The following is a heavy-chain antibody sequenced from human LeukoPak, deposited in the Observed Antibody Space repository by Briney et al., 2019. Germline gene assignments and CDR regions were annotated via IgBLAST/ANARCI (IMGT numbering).Heavy chain of an antibody. V-gene: IGHV4-59*01. CDR2: INYSGTT. J-gene: IGHJ4*02. Sequence: PSETLSLTCTVSGGSISGYYWHWIRQSPGMGLEWIGYINYSGTTDYNPSLKSRVTISVDTSKNQFSLNLRPATAADTAVYYCAREYSSFEYWGQGILVTVSS. D-gene: IGHD5-18*01. CDR1: GGSISGYY. CDR3: AREYSSFEY.